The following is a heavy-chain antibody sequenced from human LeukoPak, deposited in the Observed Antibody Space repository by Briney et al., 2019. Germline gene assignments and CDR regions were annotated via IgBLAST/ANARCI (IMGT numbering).Heavy chain of an antibody. CDR2: ISSGSSYI. Sequence: PGGSLRLSCAASGFTFSSYSMNWVRQAPGKGLEWVSSISSGSSYIYYADSVKGRFTISRDNAKNSLYLQMNSLRAEDTAVYYCARLGGAARPDFDYWGQGTLVTVSS. V-gene: IGHV3-21*01. J-gene: IGHJ4*02. CDR3: ARLGGAARPDFDY. CDR1: GFTFSSYS. D-gene: IGHD6-6*01.